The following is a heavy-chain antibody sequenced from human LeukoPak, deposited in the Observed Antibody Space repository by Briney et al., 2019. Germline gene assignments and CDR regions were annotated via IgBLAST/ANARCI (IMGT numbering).Heavy chain of an antibody. CDR2: IYYSGST. Sequence: SETLSLTCTVSGGSISSYYWSWIRQPPGKGLEWIGYIYYSGSTNYNPSFKSRVTISVDTSKNQFSLKLSSVTAADTAVYYCARGDNWALDYWGQGTLVTVSS. CDR1: GGSISSYY. D-gene: IGHD1-20*01. J-gene: IGHJ4*02. V-gene: IGHV4-59*08. CDR3: ARGDNWALDY.